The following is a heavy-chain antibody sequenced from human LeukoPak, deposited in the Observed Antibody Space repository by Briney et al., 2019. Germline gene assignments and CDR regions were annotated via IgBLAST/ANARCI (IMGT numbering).Heavy chain of an antibody. CDR2: INPNSGGT. CDR1: GYTFTGYY. Sequence: ASVKVSCKASGYTFTGYYTHWVRQAPGQGLEWMGWINPNSGGTNYAQKLQGRVTMTRDTSISTAYMELSRLRSDDTAVYYCARDSDLDLIYFDYWGQGTLVTVSS. CDR3: ARDSDLDLIYFDY. J-gene: IGHJ4*02. V-gene: IGHV1-2*02.